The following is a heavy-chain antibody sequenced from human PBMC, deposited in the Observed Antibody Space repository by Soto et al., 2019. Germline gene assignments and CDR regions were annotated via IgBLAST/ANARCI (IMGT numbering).Heavy chain of an antibody. CDR3: ARDGYYYDSSGSPFDY. CDR1: GFTFSSYS. J-gene: IGHJ4*02. D-gene: IGHD3-22*01. Sequence: GGSLRLSCAASGFTFSSYSMNWVRQAPGKGLEWVSYISSSSSTIYYADSVKGRFTISRDNAKNSLYLQMNSLRDEDTAVYYCARDGYYYDSSGSPFDYWGQGTLVTV. V-gene: IGHV3-48*02. CDR2: ISSSSSTI.